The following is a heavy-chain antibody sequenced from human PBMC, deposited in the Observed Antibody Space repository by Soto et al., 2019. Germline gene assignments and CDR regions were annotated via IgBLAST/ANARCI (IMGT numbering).Heavy chain of an antibody. CDR3: ARGPRYCSGGSCYPDFFDY. Sequence: GGSLRLSCAASGFTFSSYDMHWVRQATGKGLEWVSAIGTAGDTYYPGSVKGRFTISRENAKNSLYLQMNSLRAGDTAVYYCARGPRYCSGGSCYPDFFDYWGQGTLVTVSS. CDR1: GFTFSSYD. CDR2: IGTAGDT. D-gene: IGHD2-15*01. V-gene: IGHV3-13*01. J-gene: IGHJ4*02.